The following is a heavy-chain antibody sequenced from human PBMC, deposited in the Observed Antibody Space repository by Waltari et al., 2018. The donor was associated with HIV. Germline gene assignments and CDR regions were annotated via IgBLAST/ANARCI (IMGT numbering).Heavy chain of an antibody. V-gene: IGHV1-69*04. CDR3: AREGGVSFPGAMDV. J-gene: IGHJ6*02. Sequence: QVQLVQSGTEVKKPGSSVKVSCKTYGGTFITYDISWVRQAPGKGLEWMGKITPILSVPNYAQKFQGRITITADKSTRTAYMELTSLRSDDTAVYYCAREGGVSFPGAMDVWGQGTTITVSS. CDR1: GGTFITYD. D-gene: IGHD3-10*01. CDR2: ITPILSVP.